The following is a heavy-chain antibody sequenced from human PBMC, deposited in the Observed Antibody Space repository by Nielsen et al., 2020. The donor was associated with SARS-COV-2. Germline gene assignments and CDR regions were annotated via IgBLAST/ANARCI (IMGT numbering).Heavy chain of an antibody. D-gene: IGHD2-15*01. V-gene: IGHV1-2*06. Sequence: WVRQAPGQGLEWMGRINPNSGVTEYAQKFQGSVTLTRDTSINTAYMELSSLRADDTAVYFCARGPGDCSGGSCYSAVGEYTYFYFGMDVWAKGPRSPSP. CDR3: ARGPGDCSGGSCYSAVGEYTYFYFGMDV. CDR2: INPNSGVT. J-gene: IGHJ6*02.